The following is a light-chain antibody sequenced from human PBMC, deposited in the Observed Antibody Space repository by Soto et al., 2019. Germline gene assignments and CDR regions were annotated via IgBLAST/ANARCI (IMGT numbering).Light chain of an antibody. CDR2: LVS. J-gene: IGKJ2*01. Sequence: DTVMTQSPLSLPVTPGEPASISCRSSQSLLHSNGYTYLDWYLQKPGQSPQLLIYLVSNRASGVPDRFSGSGSGTDFTLKISRVEAEDVGVYYCMQALQTPYTFGQGTKLEI. V-gene: IGKV2-28*01. CDR1: QSLLHSNGYTY. CDR3: MQALQTPYT.